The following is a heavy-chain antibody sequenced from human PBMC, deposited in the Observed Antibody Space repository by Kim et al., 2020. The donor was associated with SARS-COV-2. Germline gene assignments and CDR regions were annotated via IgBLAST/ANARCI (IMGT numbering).Heavy chain of an antibody. D-gene: IGHD1-26*01. V-gene: IGHV3-15*01. CDR2: IKSKTDGGAT. J-gene: IGHJ3*02. Sequence: GGSLRLSCAASGFTFSNVWMSWVRQAPGKGLEWVGRIKSKTDGGATDYAAPVKGRFTISRDDSKNTLYLEMNSLETEDTAVYYCTTGVSIVGAIWGQGTMVTVSS. CDR3: TTGVSIVGAI. CDR1: GFTFSNVW.